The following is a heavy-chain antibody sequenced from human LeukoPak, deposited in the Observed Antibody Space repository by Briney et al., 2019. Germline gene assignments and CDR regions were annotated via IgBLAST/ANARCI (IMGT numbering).Heavy chain of an antibody. D-gene: IGHD4-17*01. CDR1: GYTFTSDG. Sequence: ASVKVSCKASGYTFTSDGISWVRQAPGQGLEWMGWVSAYNVNTNYAQKLQGRVTMTTDTSRSTAYMELRSLRSDDTAVYYCARDLGHDYGDYCVDFWGQGTLVTVSS. V-gene: IGHV1-18*04. J-gene: IGHJ4*02. CDR3: ARDLGHDYGDYCVDF. CDR2: VSAYNVNT.